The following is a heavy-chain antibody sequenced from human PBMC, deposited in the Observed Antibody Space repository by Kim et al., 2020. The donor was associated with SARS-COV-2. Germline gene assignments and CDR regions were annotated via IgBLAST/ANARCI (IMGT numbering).Heavy chain of an antibody. Sequence: GGSLRLSCAASGFTFSSYWMHWVRQAPGKGLVWVSRINSDGSSTSYADSVKGRFTISRDNAKNTLYLQMNSLRAEDTAVYYCARVGHILWSHYYYGMDVWGQGTTVTVSS. J-gene: IGHJ6*02. CDR3: ARVGHILWSHYYYGMDV. CDR1: GFTFSSYW. V-gene: IGHV3-74*01. D-gene: IGHD2-21*01. CDR2: INSDGSST.